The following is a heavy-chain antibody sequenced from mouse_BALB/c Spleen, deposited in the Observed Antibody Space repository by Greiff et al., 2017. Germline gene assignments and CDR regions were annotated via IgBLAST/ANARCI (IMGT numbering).Heavy chain of an antibody. J-gene: IGHJ4*01. Sequence: QVQLKESGAELVRPGVSVKISCKGSGYTFPDYAMHWVKQSHAKSLEWIGVISTYYGDASYNQKFKGKATMTVDKSSSTAYMELARLTSEDSAIYYCARGRYDAMDYWGQGTSVTVAS. CDR3: ARGRYDAMDY. CDR2: ISTYYGDA. CDR1: GYTFPDYA. V-gene: IGHV1S137*01.